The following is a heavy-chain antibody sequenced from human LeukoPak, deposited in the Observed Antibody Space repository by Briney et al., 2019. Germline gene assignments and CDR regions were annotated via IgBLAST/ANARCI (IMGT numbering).Heavy chain of an antibody. CDR1: GGSFSGYY. J-gene: IGHJ4*02. V-gene: IGHV4-34*01. CDR2: INHSGST. CDR3: ARVRPSFDY. Sequence: SETLSLTCAVYGGSFSGYYWSWIRQPPGKGLEWIGEINHSGSTNYNPSLKSRVTISVDTSKNQFSLKLSSVTAADAAVYYCARVRPSFDYWGQGTLVTVSS.